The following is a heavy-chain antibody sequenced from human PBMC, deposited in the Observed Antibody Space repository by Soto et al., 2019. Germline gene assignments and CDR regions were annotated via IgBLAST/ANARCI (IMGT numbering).Heavy chain of an antibody. V-gene: IGHV4-59*01. CDR3: ARDGFGGVFRAFDI. Sequence: SETLSLTCTVSGGSISSYYWSWIRQPPGKGLEWIGYIYYSGSTNYNPSLKSRVTISVDTSKNQFSLKLSSVTAADTAVYYCARDGFGGVFRAFDIWGQGTMVTVSS. CDR1: GGSISSYY. J-gene: IGHJ3*02. D-gene: IGHD3-16*01. CDR2: IYYSGST.